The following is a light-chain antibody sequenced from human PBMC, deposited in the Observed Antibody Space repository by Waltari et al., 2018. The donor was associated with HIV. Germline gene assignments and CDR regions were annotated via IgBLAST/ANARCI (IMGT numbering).Light chain of an antibody. V-gene: IGLV1-44*01. J-gene: IGLJ1*01. CDR1: SPNIGSNV. Sequence: QSVLTQPPSASGTPGQRVTISCSGSSPNIGSNVVNWYQQIPGTAPKLLIYNINQRPAGVPDRFAGSKSCTSASLAISGLQSEDEADYYCSTWDDRLHGYVFATGTKVTVL. CDR2: NIN. CDR3: STWDDRLHGYV.